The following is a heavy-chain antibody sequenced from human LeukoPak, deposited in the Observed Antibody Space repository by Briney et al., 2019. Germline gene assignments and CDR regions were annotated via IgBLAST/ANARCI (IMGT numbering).Heavy chain of an antibody. CDR1: GYTFTGYY. Sequence: ASVKASCKASGYTFTGYYMHWVRQAPGQGLEWMGWINPNSGDTNYAQKFQGRVTMTRDTSISTVYMELSRLRSDDTAVYYCARDGGHSPFDYWGQGTLVTVSS. J-gene: IGHJ4*02. CDR2: INPNSGDT. V-gene: IGHV1-2*02. CDR3: ARDGGHSPFDY. D-gene: IGHD4-23*01.